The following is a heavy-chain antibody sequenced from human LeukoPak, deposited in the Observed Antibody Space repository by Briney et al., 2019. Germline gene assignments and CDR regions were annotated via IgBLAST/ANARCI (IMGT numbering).Heavy chain of an antibody. CDR1: GFTFSSYA. CDR3: ARGALSVLLWFGELSVGAFDI. Sequence: PGGSLRLSCAASGFTFSSYAMHWVRQAPGKGLEWVAVISYDGSNKYYADSVKGRFTISRDNSKNTLYLQMNSLRAEDTAVYYCARGALSVLLWFGELSVGAFDIWGQGTMVTVSS. J-gene: IGHJ3*02. CDR2: ISYDGSNK. V-gene: IGHV3-30-3*01. D-gene: IGHD3-10*01.